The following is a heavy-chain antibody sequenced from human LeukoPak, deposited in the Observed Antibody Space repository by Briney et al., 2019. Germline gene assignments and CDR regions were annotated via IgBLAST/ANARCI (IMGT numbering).Heavy chain of an antibody. J-gene: IGHJ4*02. V-gene: IGHV4-59*08. D-gene: IGHD6-13*01. CDR3: ARLRPSIGAAGTFDY. CDR2: IYYTGST. CDR1: GGSISSYY. Sequence: SETLSLTCTVSGGSISSYYWSWIRQPPGKGLEWMGYIYYTGSTKYIASLKIRVTISVDTSKNQFSLKVSSVTAADTAVYYCARLRPSIGAAGTFDYWGQGTLVTVSS.